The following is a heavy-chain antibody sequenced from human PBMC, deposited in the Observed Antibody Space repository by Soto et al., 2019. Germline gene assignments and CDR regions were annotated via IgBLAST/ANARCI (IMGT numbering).Heavy chain of an antibody. CDR1: GFTFSSYS. D-gene: IGHD3-9*01. J-gene: IGHJ4*02. V-gene: IGHV3-21*01. CDR2: ISSSSSYI. Sequence: PGGSLRLSCAASGFTFSSYSMNWVRQAPGKGLEWVSSISSSSSYIYYADSVKGRFTISRDNAKNSLYLQMNSLRAEDTAVYYCASRKSAYYDILTGYSPFDYWGQGTLVTVSS. CDR3: ASRKSAYYDILTGYSPFDY.